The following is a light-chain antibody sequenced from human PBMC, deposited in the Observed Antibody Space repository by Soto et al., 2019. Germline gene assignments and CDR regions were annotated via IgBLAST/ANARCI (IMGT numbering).Light chain of an antibody. J-gene: IGKJ1*01. CDR3: QQYSVSPRT. Sequence: EIVLTQSPASLSWSAVEVATVCFMSSQSVSGSYLAWYQQKPGQVPRLLIYGAFNRADGIPDRFSGSGYGTDFTLTISRLEPEDFAVYYCQQYSVSPRTFGQGTKVDIK. CDR2: GAF. V-gene: IGKV3-20*01. CDR1: QSVSGSY.